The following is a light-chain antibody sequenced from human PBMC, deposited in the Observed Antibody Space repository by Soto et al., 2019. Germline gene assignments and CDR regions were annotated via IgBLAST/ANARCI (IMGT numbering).Light chain of an antibody. J-gene: IGKJ1*01. CDR1: QSISSY. CDR3: QQSYSAPRT. CDR2: AAS. Sequence: DIQMTQSPSSLSASVGDRVTITCRASQSISSYFNWYQQKPGKAPKVLIYAASNLQSGVPSRFSGSGSGTDFTLTISSLQPEDFATYYCQQSYSAPRTFGQGTKVEIK. V-gene: IGKV1-39*01.